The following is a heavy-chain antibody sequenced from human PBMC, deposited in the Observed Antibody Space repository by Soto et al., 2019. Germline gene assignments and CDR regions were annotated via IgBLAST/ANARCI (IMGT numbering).Heavy chain of an antibody. CDR2: IIPIFGTA. V-gene: IGHV1-69*01. J-gene: IGHJ6*02. D-gene: IGHD3-3*01. Sequence: QVQLVQSGAEVKKPGSSVKVSCKASRGTFSSYAISWVRQAPGQGLEWMGGIIPIFGTANYAQKFQGRVTITADESTSTAYMELSSLRSEDTAVYYCARDLRVTIFGVVIHPYGMDVWGQGTTVTVSS. CDR1: RGTFSSYA. CDR3: ARDLRVTIFGVVIHPYGMDV.